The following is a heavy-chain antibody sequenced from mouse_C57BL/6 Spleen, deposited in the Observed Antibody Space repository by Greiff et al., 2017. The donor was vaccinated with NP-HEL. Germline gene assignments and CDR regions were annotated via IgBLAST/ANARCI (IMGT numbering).Heavy chain of an antibody. CDR3: ARSTTVVPYAMDY. CDR1: GFTFSDYG. Sequence: EVQRVESGGGLVKPGGSLKLSCAASGFTFSDYGMHWVRQAPEKGLEWVAYISSGSSTIYYADTVKGRFTISRDNAKNTLFLQMTSLRSEDTAMYYCARSTTVVPYAMDYWGQGTSVTVSS. CDR2: ISSGSSTI. D-gene: IGHD1-1*01. V-gene: IGHV5-17*01. J-gene: IGHJ4*01.